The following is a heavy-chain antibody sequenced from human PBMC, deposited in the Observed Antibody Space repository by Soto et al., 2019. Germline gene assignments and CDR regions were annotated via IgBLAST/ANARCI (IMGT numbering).Heavy chain of an antibody. CDR2: IYLDDDK. CDR1: GFSLSTSGVG. CDR3: AHSGDYCDTGRIFNCFDP. V-gene: IGHV2-5*02. J-gene: IGHJ5*02. D-gene: IGHD4-17*01. Sequence: QITLKESGPTLVKPTQTLTLTCTFSGFSLSTSGVGVGWIRQPPGKALEWLALIYLDDDKRYSPSLKSRLTITKATSKNQVVLTMTNMDPVDTATYYCAHSGDYCDTGRIFNCFDPWGQGTLVTVSS.